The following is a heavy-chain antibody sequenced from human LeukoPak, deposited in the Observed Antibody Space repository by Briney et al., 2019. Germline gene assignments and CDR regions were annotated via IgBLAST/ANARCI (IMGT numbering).Heavy chain of an antibody. V-gene: IGHV3-23*01. CDR2: ITGSGETT. CDR3: AKEGWRQTYNWFDP. D-gene: IGHD3-3*01. J-gene: IGHJ5*02. CDR1: GFTFKSYA. Sequence: PGGSLRLSCEGSGFTFKSYAMAWVRQAPGKGLEWVSSITGSGETTYYADSVKGRFTIYRDNFRNTLYLQLHTLRAEDTALYYCAKEGWRQTYNWFDPWGQGTLVTVSS.